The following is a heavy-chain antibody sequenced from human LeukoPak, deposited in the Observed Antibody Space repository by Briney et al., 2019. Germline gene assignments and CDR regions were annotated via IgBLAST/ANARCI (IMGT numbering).Heavy chain of an antibody. CDR1: GGTFSSYA. V-gene: IGHV1-69*13. CDR3: ARGDEPGYFQH. Sequence: SVKVSCNASGGTFSSYAIGWVRQAPGQGLEWMGGIIPIFGTANYAQKFQGRVTITADESTSTAYMELSSLRSEDTAVYYCARGDEPGYFQHWGQGTLVTVSS. D-gene: IGHD1-14*01. J-gene: IGHJ1*01. CDR2: IIPIFGTA.